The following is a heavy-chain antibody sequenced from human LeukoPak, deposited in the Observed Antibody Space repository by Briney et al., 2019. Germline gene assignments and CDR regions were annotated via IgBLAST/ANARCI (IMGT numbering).Heavy chain of an antibody. CDR1: GGSISSSSYY. D-gene: IGHD3-22*01. CDR3: ARGRRYYDSSGYFDY. Sequence: SETLSLTCTVSGGSISSSSYYWGWIRQPPGKGLEWIGSIYYSGSTYYNPSLKSRVTISVDTSKNQFSLKLSSVTAADTAVYYCARGRRYYDSSGYFDYWGQGTLVTVSS. CDR2: IYYSGST. V-gene: IGHV4-39*07. J-gene: IGHJ4*02.